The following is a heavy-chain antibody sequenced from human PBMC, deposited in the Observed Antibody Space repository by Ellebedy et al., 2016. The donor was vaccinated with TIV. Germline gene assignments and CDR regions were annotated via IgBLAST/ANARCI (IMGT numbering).Heavy chain of an antibody. V-gene: IGHV3-30*03. CDR2: ISYDGSNK. D-gene: IGHD1-1*01. CDR3: AREGDWNPTFDY. CDR1: GFTFSSYG. J-gene: IGHJ4*02. Sequence: GGSLRLXXAASGFTFSSYGMHWVRQAPGKGLEWVAVISYDGSNKYYADSVKGRFTISRDNSKNTLYLQMNSLRAEDTAVYYCAREGDWNPTFDYWGQGTLVTVSS.